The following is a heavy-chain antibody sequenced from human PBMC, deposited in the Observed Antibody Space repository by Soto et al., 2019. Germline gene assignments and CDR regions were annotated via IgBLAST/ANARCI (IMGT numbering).Heavy chain of an antibody. V-gene: IGHV1-2*04. CDR3: ARGNDFWSGYSSDWFDP. D-gene: IGHD3-3*01. CDR2: INPNSGGT. J-gene: IGHJ5*02. Sequence: ASVKVSCKASGYTFTGYYMHWVRQAPGQGLEWMGWINPNSGGTNYAQKFQGWVTMTRDTSISTAYMELSRLRSDDTAVYYCARGNDFWSGYSSDWFDPWGQGTLVTVSS. CDR1: GYTFTGYY.